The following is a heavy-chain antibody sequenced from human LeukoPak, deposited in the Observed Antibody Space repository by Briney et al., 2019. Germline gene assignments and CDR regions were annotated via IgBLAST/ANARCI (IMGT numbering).Heavy chain of an antibody. CDR1: GFTFSSYG. V-gene: IGHV3-30*02. CDR3: AKEHSRLVWFGESLDY. Sequence: PGGSLRLSCAASGFTFSSYGMHWVRQAPGKGLEWVAFIRYDGSYKYYADSVKGRFTISRDNSKNTVYVEMNSLRVEDTAEYYCAKEHSRLVWFGESLDYWGQGTPVTVSP. D-gene: IGHD3-10*01. CDR2: IRYDGSYK. J-gene: IGHJ4*02.